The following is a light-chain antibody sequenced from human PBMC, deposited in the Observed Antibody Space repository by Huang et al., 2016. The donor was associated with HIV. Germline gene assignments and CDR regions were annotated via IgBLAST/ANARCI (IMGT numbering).Light chain of an antibody. Sequence: EIVMTQSPATLSVSPGERATLSCRASQSNDSNLAWYQQKPGQAPRLLIYGASTRATGIPARFSGSGSGTEFTLTISSLQSEDFAVYYCQQYNDWRETFGQGTKVEIK. J-gene: IGKJ1*01. CDR1: QSNDSN. CDR3: QQYNDWRET. CDR2: GAS. V-gene: IGKV3-15*01.